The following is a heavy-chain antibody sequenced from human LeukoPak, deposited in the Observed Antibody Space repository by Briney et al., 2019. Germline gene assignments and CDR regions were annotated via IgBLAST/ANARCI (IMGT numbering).Heavy chain of an antibody. D-gene: IGHD2-2*01. CDR3: AKDRSSSSYYGMDV. CDR2: ISGGGGNT. CDR1: GFTFSSYA. V-gene: IGHV3-23*01. J-gene: IGHJ6*02. Sequence: GGSLRLSCAASGFTFSSYAITWVRHAPGGGLEWVSRISGGGGNTYYADSVRGRFTCSRDNSKNTVSLQMNSLRAEDTAVYYCAKDRSSSSYYGMDVWGQGTTVTVSS.